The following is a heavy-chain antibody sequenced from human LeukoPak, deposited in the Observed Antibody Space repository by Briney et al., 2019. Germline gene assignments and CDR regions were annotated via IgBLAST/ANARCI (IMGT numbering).Heavy chain of an antibody. CDR1: GFTFSSDD. Sequence: PGGSLRLSCAASGFTFSSDDVNWVRQAPGKGLEWVSYISSSGSTIYYEDSVKGRFTISRDNAKNSLYLQMNSLRAEDTAIYYCARGTPTTLWGQGTLVTVSS. D-gene: IGHD2-15*01. J-gene: IGHJ4*02. CDR2: ISSSGSTI. V-gene: IGHV3-48*03. CDR3: ARGTPTTL.